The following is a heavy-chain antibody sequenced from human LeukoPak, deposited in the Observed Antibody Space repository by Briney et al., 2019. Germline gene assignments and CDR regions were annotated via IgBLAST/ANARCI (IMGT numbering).Heavy chain of an antibody. J-gene: IGHJ6*02. CDR2: ISSSSSYI. D-gene: IGHD5-18*01. Sequence: AGGSLRLSCATSGFTFSDHSMDWVRQAPGKGLEWVSSISSSSSYIYYADSVKGRFTISRDNAKNSLYLQMNSLRAEDTAVYYCARVVDTAMVTYYYYGMDVWGQGTMVTVSS. CDR1: GFTFSDHS. V-gene: IGHV3-21*01. CDR3: ARVVDTAMVTYYYYGMDV.